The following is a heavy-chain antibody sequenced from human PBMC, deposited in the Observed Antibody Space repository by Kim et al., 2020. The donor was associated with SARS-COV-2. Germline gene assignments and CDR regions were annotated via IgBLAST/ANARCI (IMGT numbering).Heavy chain of an antibody. CDR1: GFTFDDYA. V-gene: IGHV3-9*01. J-gene: IGHJ6*02. CDR2: ISWNSGSI. CDR3: AKSHLWFGESYGMDV. D-gene: IGHD3-10*01. Sequence: GGSLRLSCAASGFTFDDYAMHWVRQAPGKGLEWVSGISWNSGSIGYADSVKGRFTISRDNAKNSLYLQMNSLRAEDTALYYCAKSHLWFGESYGMDVWGQGTTVTVSS.